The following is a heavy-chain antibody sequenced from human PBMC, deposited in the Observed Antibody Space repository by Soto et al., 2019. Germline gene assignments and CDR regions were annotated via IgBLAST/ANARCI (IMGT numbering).Heavy chain of an antibody. D-gene: IGHD2-2*01. CDR3: AKVRGRGCSSTSCYYFDY. Sequence: EVQLLESGGGLVQPGGSLRLSCAASGFTFSSYAMSWVRQAPGKGLEWGSAISGSGGSTYYADSVKGRFTISRDNSKNTLYLQMNSRRAEDTAVYYCAKVRGRGCSSTSCYYFDYWGQGTLVTVSS. V-gene: IGHV3-23*01. CDR2: ISGSGGST. J-gene: IGHJ4*02. CDR1: GFTFSSYA.